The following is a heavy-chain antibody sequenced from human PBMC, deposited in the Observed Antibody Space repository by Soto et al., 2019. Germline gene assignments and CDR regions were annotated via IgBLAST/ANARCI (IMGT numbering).Heavy chain of an antibody. D-gene: IGHD3-16*01. J-gene: IGHJ4*02. CDR3: ARGGGNFDQ. CDR2: VKQDGSNK. V-gene: IGHV3-7*04. Sequence: EVQLVESGGGLVQPGGSLRLTCAASGFTLSGYWMSWVRQAPGKGLEWVANVKQDGSNKYYVDSVKGRFTISRDNAKNLLYLQMNSLRVEGTAVYYWARGGGNFDQWGQGTLVTVSS. CDR1: GFTLSGYW.